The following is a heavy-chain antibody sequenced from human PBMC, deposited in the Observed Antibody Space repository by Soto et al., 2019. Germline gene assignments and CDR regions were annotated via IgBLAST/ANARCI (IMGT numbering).Heavy chain of an antibody. CDR1: GYTFTSYG. D-gene: IGHD3-16*01. Sequence: QVQLVQSGAEVKKPGASVKVSCKASGYTFTSYGISWVRQAPGQGLEWMGWISANNGNTNYSQKLQGRVTMTTDTSTSTAYMELRSVRSDDTAVYYCAIDPTLGGPFDYGGQGTLVTVSS. CDR2: ISANNGNT. CDR3: AIDPTLGGPFDY. J-gene: IGHJ4*02. V-gene: IGHV1-18*01.